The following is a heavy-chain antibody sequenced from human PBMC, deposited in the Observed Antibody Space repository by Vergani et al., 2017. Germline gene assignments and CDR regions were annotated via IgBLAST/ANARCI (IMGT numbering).Heavy chain of an antibody. J-gene: IGHJ6*03. V-gene: IGHV3-23*01. Sequence: EVQLLESGGGLVQPGGSLRLSCAASGFTFSSYAMSWVRQAPGKGLEWVSAISGSGGSTYYADSVKGRFTISRDNSKNTLYLQMNSLRAEDTAVYYCAKTRGCGSSTSCYKGNYYYMDVWGKGTTVTVSS. CDR1: GFTFSSYA. CDR3: AKTRGCGSSTSCYKGNYYYMDV. D-gene: IGHD2-2*01. CDR2: ISGSGGST.